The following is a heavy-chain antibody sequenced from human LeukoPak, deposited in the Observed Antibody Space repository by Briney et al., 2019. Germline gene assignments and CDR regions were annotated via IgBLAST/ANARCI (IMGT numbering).Heavy chain of an antibody. CDR3: ARGASY. CDR1: GFTFSSYW. J-gene: IGHJ4*02. Sequence: GGSLRLSCAASGFTFSSYWMSWVRQAPGQGPEWVANIKPDGSEKFYVDSVKGRFTVSRDNAKNLLYLQMNSLRAEDTALYYCARGASYWGQGTLVTVSS. CDR2: IKPDGSEK. V-gene: IGHV3-7*04.